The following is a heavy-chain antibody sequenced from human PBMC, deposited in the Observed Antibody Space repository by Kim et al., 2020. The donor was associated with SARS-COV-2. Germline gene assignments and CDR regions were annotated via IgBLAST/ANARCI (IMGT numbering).Heavy chain of an antibody. V-gene: IGHV4-59*01. D-gene: IGHD2-2*01. CDR2: IYYSGST. J-gene: IGHJ6*02. CDR3: ARVRVVPAANPGAGEEYYYYYGMDV. Sequence: SETLSLTCTVSGGSISSYYWSWIRQPPGKGLEWIGYIYYSGSTNYNPSLKSRVTISVDTSKNQFSLKLSSVTAADTAVYYCARVRVVPAANPGAGEEYYYYYGMDVWGQGTTVTVSS. CDR1: GGSISSYY.